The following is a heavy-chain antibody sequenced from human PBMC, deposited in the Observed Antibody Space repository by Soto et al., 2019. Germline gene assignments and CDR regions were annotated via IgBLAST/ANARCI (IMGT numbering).Heavy chain of an antibody. D-gene: IGHD3-16*01. J-gene: IGHJ4*01. Sequence: GGSLRLSCEASGFSFTTYSMNWVRQGPGKGLEWVSYIAGTTIYYADSVKGRFTISRDTAKNSLYLQMNSLRAEDTAIYYCAKDSHWAIISPTHDYWGHGTLVTVSS. V-gene: IGHV3-48*01. CDR2: IAGTTI. CDR1: GFSFTTYS. CDR3: AKDSHWAIISPTHDY.